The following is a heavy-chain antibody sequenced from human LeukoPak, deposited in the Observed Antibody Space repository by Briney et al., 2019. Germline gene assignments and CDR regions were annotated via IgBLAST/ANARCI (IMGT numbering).Heavy chain of an antibody. Sequence: NTSETLSLTCTVSGGSISSYYWSWIRQPAGKGLEWIGRIYTSGSTNYNPSLKSRVTISVDKSKNQFSLKLSSVTAADTAVYYCAREADTAMVDYWGQGTLVTVSS. V-gene: IGHV4-4*07. CDR2: IYTSGST. J-gene: IGHJ4*02. CDR3: AREADTAMVDY. CDR1: GGSISSYY. D-gene: IGHD5-18*01.